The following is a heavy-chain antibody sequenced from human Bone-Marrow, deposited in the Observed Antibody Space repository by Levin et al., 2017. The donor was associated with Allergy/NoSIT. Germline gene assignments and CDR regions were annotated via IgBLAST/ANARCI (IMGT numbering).Heavy chain of an antibody. CDR2: ISYDGSNK. CDR3: AKAGGYYDSSGLGGY. Sequence: GGSLRLSCAASGFTFSSYGMHWVRQAPGKGLEWVAVISYDGSNKYYADSVKGRFTISRDNSKNTLYLQMNSLRAEDTAVYYCAKAGGYYDSSGLGGYWGQGTLVTVSS. V-gene: IGHV3-30*18. J-gene: IGHJ4*02. D-gene: IGHD3-22*01. CDR1: GFTFSSYG.